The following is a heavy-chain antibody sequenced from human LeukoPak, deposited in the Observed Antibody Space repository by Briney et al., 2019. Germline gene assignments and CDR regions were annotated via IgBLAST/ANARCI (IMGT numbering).Heavy chain of an antibody. CDR1: GFTFSSYG. CDR2: INSDGSST. V-gene: IGHV3-74*01. D-gene: IGHD3-10*01. Sequence: PGGSLRLSCAASGFTFSSYGMSWVRQAPGKGLEGVSCINSDGSSTSYADSVKGRFTISRDNAKNTLYLQMNSLRAEDTAVYYCARGGSYSHNAFDIWGQGTMVTVSS. CDR3: ARGGSYSHNAFDI. J-gene: IGHJ3*02.